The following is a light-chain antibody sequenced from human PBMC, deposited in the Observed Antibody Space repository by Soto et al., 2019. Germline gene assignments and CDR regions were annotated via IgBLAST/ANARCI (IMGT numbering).Light chain of an antibody. V-gene: IGKV3-11*01. CDR2: DAS. Sequence: EIVLTQSPATLSLSPGERATLSCSASQSVSSSLAWYQQKPGQAPRLLIYDASNRATDIPARFSGSGSGTDFTLTINSLAPEDFAVYYCQQRSNWPRTFGQGTKV. J-gene: IGKJ2*01. CDR3: QQRSNWPRT. CDR1: QSVSSS.